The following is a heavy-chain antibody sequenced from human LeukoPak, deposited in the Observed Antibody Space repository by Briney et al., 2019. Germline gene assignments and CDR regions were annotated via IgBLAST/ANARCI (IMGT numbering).Heavy chain of an antibody. CDR3: ARGPCDSSGYCPLDY. CDR1: GGSFSGYY. V-gene: IGHV4-34*01. D-gene: IGHD3-22*01. CDR2: INHSGST. J-gene: IGHJ4*02. Sequence: PSETLSLTCAVYGGSFSGYYWSWIRQPPGKGLEWIGEINHSGSTNYNPSLKSRVTISVDTSKNQFSLKLSSVTAADTAVYYCARGPCDSSGYCPLDYWGQGTLATVSS.